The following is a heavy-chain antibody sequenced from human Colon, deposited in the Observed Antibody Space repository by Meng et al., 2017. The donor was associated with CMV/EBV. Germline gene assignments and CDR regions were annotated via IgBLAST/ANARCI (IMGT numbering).Heavy chain of an antibody. Sequence: QVTLGQSGAEVKKPGASVKVSCKTSGYTFTNFGISWVRQAPGQGLEWMAYISPYNGDTNYAQRFQGRVALTTDTSTSTVYMELGSLTSDDTAMYYCARELARGGYWGQGTLVTVSS. CDR1: GYTFTNFG. J-gene: IGHJ4*02. CDR3: ARELARGGY. CDR2: ISPYNGDT. V-gene: IGHV1-18*01.